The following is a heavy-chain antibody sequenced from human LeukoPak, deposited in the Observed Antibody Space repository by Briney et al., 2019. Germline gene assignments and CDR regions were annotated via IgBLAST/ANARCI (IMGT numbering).Heavy chain of an antibody. J-gene: IGHJ3*02. CDR1: GGSISSTTYY. Sequence: SETLSLTCSVFGGSISSTTYYWVWIRQPPGKGLECIASIHYPGRAYYNPSLRSRVTISADTSKNHLSLKLSSVTAADTAVYYCARHFDNGDYKKTFDIGGQGTMVTVSS. CDR2: IHYPGRA. V-gene: IGHV4-39*01. CDR3: ARHFDNGDYKKTFDI. D-gene: IGHD4-17*01.